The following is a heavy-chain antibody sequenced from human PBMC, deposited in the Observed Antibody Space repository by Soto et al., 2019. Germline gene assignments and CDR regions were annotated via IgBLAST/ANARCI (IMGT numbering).Heavy chain of an antibody. D-gene: IGHD6-13*01. CDR3: AKGLEGFTSSWYLYYDYGMDV. CDR2: INPNSGGT. Sequence: QVHLVQSGAEVRKPGASVRVSCKASGYTFTNYYLHWVRQAPGQGLEWMGWINPNSGGTNYAQKFQGRVTMTRDTSIGTAYMELSRLTSDVTAVYFCAKGLEGFTSSWYLYYDYGMDVWGQGTTVTVSS. V-gene: IGHV1-2*02. J-gene: IGHJ6*01. CDR1: GYTFTNYY.